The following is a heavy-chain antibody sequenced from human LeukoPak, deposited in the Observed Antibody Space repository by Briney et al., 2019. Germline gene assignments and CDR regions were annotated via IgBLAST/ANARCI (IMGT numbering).Heavy chain of an antibody. CDR2: IYHSGST. CDR1: GGSISSSNW. D-gene: IGHD2-21*02. Sequence: PSETLSLTCAVSGGSISSSNWWSWVRQPPGKGLEWIGEIYHSGSTNYNPSLKSRVTISVDKSKNQFSLKLSSVTAADTAVYYCARAYCGGDCTLKGNDAFDIWGQGTMVTVSS. J-gene: IGHJ3*02. V-gene: IGHV4-4*02. CDR3: ARAYCGGDCTLKGNDAFDI.